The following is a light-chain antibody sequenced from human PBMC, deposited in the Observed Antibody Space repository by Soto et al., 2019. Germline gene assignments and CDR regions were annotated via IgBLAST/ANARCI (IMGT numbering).Light chain of an antibody. CDR3: QHYQSYLWT. J-gene: IGKJ1*01. Sequence: DIQSTQSPSTLSGSVGDRVTITFRASQTISSWLAWYQQKPGKAPKLLIYKASTLKSGVPSRFSGSGSGTEFTLTINGLQPDDFATYYCQHYQSYLWTFGQGTKVDTK. CDR2: KAS. CDR1: QTISSW. V-gene: IGKV1-5*03.